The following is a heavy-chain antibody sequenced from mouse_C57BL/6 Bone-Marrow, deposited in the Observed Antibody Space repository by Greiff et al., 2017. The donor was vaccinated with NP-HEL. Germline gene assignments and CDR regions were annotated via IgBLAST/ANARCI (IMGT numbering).Heavy chain of an antibody. J-gene: IGHJ1*03. CDR1: GFNIKDYY. CDR2: IDPEDGDT. Sequence: VQLKESGAELVRPGASVKLSCTASGFNIKDYYMHWVKQRPEQGLEWIGRIDPEDGDTEYAPKFQGKATMTADTSSNTAYLQLSSLTSEDTAVYYCTPLITTVVAHWYFDVWGTGTTVTVSS. V-gene: IGHV14-1*01. CDR3: TPLITTVVAHWYFDV. D-gene: IGHD1-1*01.